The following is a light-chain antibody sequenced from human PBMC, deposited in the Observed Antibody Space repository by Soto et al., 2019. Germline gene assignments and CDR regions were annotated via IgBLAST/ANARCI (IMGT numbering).Light chain of an antibody. CDR3: QQYNNWSPWT. CDR1: QSVTCSY. Sequence: EIVLTQSPGTLSLSPGERATLSCRASQSVTCSYLAWWQQKVGQAPRLLIYGASTRATGIPARFSGSGSGTEFTLTISSLQSEDFAVYYCQQYNNWSPWTFGQGTKVDI. J-gene: IGKJ1*01. CDR2: GAS. V-gene: IGKV3-15*01.